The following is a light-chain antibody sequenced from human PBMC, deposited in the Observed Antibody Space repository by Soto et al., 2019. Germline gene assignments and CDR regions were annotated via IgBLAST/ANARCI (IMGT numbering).Light chain of an antibody. CDR3: CSYAGTYTYV. Sequence: QSVLTQPRSVSGSPGQSVTISCTGTESNIGFYNFVSWYQQHPDKAPHLVIYDVNKRPSGVPDRFSGSKSGKTASLTISGLQADDEADYYCCSYAGTYTYVFGTGTKLTVL. V-gene: IGLV2-11*01. CDR2: DVN. J-gene: IGLJ1*01. CDR1: ESNIGFYNF.